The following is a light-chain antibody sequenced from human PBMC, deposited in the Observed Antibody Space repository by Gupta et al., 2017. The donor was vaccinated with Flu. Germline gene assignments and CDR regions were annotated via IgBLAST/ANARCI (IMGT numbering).Light chain of an antibody. J-gene: IGLJ3*02. CDR3: QVWDSSDDHPGV. V-gene: IGLV3-21*02. Sequence: SYVLTQPPSASVAPIQTATLTRGGNNIGSKNVHWYQQKPGQAPVLVVYDDSDRPSGIPEGLSGSNSGNTATLTISRVGAGDEADYYCQVWDSSDDHPGVFGGGTKLTVL. CDR1: NIGSKN. CDR2: DDS.